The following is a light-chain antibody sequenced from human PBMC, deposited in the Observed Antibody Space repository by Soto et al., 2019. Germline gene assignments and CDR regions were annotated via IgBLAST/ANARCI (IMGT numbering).Light chain of an antibody. J-gene: IGKJ2*01. CDR2: DAS. V-gene: IGKV3-11*01. CDR3: QQRNSWPPYT. Sequence: EIVLTQSPATLSLSPGERATLSCRASQSVSSYLAWYQQKPGQAPRLLIYDASNRATGVPARFSGSGSGTDFTLPISSLAPEDFAVYYCQQRNSWPPYTFGQGTKVEIK. CDR1: QSVSSY.